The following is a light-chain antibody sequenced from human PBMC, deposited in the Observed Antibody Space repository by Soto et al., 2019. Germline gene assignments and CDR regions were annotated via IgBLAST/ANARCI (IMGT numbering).Light chain of an antibody. J-gene: IGKJ1*01. CDR1: QHIKMY. CDR3: QQSYTTPT. V-gene: IGKV1-39*01. Sequence: DIQMTQSPSSLSAAVGDRVTITCRASQHIKMYLNWYQQKPGKAPNLLIYSTSKLHNGVPSRFSGGGSGTDFTLTISSLQPDDSGTFFCQQSYTTPTFGQGTKVEVK. CDR2: STS.